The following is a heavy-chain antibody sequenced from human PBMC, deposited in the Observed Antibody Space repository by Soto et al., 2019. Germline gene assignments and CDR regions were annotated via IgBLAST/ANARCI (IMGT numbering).Heavy chain of an antibody. CDR2: RKNKADSYTT. J-gene: IGHJ4*02. D-gene: IGHD3-10*01. CDR3: TVWGSGNDFGAA. CDR1: GFTFSDHY. Sequence: EVQLVESGGGLVQPGGSLRLSCAASGFTFSDHYMDWVRQAPGKGLGWVGRRKNKADSYTTEYAASVKGRFNISRGGSKNSLFLQMNSLKTEDTAVYYCTVWGSGNDFGAAWGQGILVTVSS. V-gene: IGHV3-72*01.